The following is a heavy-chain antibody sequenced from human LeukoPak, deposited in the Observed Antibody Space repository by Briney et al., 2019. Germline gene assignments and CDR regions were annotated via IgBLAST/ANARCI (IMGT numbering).Heavy chain of an antibody. CDR1: GGSISSYY. CDR3: ARGYYYDSSAYYKY. V-gene: IGHV4-4*07. Sequence: PSEILSLTCTVSGGSISSYYWSWIRQPAGKGLEWIGRIYTSGSTNYNPSLKSRVTMSVDTSKNQFSLKLSSVTAADTAVYYCARGYYYDSSAYYKYWGQGTLVTVSS. D-gene: IGHD3-22*01. J-gene: IGHJ4*02. CDR2: IYTSGST.